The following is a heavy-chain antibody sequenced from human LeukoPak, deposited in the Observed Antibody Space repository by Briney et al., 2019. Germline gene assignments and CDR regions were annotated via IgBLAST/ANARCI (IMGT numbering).Heavy chain of an antibody. V-gene: IGHV3-9*01. CDR2: ISWNSATI. CDR1: GFIFDDYA. CDR3: ARVSSSSLDY. D-gene: IGHD6-6*01. J-gene: IGHJ4*02. Sequence: GGSLRLSCAVSGFIFDDYAMHWVRQAPGKGLEWVSGISWNSATIGYADSVKGRFTISRDNAKNSLYLQMNSLRVEDTAVYYCARVSSSSLDYWGQGTLVTVSS.